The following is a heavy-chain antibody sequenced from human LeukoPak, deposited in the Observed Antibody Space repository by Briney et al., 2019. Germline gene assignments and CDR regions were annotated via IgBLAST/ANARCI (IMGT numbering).Heavy chain of an antibody. CDR3: ARSVTTVFFDY. CDR1: GYTFTSYY. Sequence: GASVKVSCKASGYTFTSYYMHWVRQAPGQGLEWMGIINPSGGSTSYAQKFQGRVNMTRDTSTSTVYMELSSLRSEDTAVYYCARSVTTVFFDYWGQGTLVTVSS. V-gene: IGHV1-46*01. CDR2: INPSGGST. J-gene: IGHJ4*02. D-gene: IGHD4-17*01.